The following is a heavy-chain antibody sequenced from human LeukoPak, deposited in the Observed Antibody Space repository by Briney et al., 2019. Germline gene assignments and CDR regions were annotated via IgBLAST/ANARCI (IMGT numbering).Heavy chain of an antibody. D-gene: IGHD3-22*01. V-gene: IGHV4-59*01. Sequence: PSETLSLTCTVSDGSIRNFYWNWFRQPPGKRLGWIGHTLYGGRTDYNPSLESRVTISVDTSKSQFSLNLRSVTTTDTAVYYCARWGHFDASCYFVVDYWGQGALVTVSS. CDR2: TLYGGRT. J-gene: IGHJ4*02. CDR1: DGSIRNFY. CDR3: ARWGHFDASCYFVVDY.